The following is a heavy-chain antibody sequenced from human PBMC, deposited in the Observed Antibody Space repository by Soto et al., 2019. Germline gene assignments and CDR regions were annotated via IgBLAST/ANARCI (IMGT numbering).Heavy chain of an antibody. V-gene: IGHV3-30-3*01. D-gene: IGHD5-12*01. J-gene: IGHJ4*02. CDR2: IPYDGSNK. CDR3: ATPPGEMATIYYFDY. CDR1: GFTFSDYT. Sequence: SLRLSCAPSGFTFSDYTLHWVRQAPGKGLEWVAVIPYDGSNKYYADSVKGRFTISRDNSKNTLYLQMNSLGAEDTAVYYCATPPGEMATIYYFDYWGQGTLVTVSS.